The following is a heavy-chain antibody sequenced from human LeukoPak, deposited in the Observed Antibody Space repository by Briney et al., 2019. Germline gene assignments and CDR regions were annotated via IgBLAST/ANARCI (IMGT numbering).Heavy chain of an antibody. V-gene: IGHV3-23*01. J-gene: IGHJ4*02. CDR1: GFTFSTYA. CDR2: LRGSGTDT. CDR3: AKTSRVNSGYDSPFDY. D-gene: IGHD5-12*01. Sequence: GGSLRLSCAASGFTFSTYAMSWVRQAPGKGLEWVSDLRGSGTDTYYADSVRGRFTISRDNSRNTLYLQMNSLRAEDTAIYYCAKTSRVNSGYDSPFDYWGQGTLVTVTS.